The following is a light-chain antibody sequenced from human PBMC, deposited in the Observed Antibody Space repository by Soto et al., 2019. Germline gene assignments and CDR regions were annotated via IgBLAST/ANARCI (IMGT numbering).Light chain of an antibody. CDR2: DVS. J-gene: IGLJ1*01. V-gene: IGLV2-14*03. CDR1: RSDVGAYNY. Sequence: QSALTQPASVSGSPGQSIAISCTGTRSDVGAYNYVSWYQQHPDKAPRLMIYDVSNRPSGVSDRFSGSKSGDTASLTISGLQAEDEADYYCTSFTSRHTYVFGTGTKVTVL. CDR3: TSFTSRHTYV.